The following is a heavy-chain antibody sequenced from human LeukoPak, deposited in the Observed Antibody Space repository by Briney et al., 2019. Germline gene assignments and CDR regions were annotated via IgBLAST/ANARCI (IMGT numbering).Heavy chain of an antibody. V-gene: IGHV1-24*01. D-gene: IGHD6-19*01. J-gene: IGHJ4*02. Sequence: ASVKVSCKVSGYTLTELSVHWVRQAPGKGLEWMGGFDPEDGETIYAQKFQGRVTMTEDTSTDTAYMELSSLRSEDTAVYYCATAESVAGTFLTFPSYYFDYWGQGTLVTVSS. CDR2: FDPEDGET. CDR3: ATAESVAGTFLTFPSYYFDY. CDR1: GYTLTELS.